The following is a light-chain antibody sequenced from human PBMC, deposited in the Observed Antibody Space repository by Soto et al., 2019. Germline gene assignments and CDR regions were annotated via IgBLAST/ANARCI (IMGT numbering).Light chain of an antibody. V-gene: IGKV3-11*01. CDR1: QSVGSY. CDR3: QQRSNWPSLT. CDR2: DAS. J-gene: IGKJ4*01. Sequence: EIVLIQSPATLSLSPGERDTLSCRASQSVGSYLAWYQHKPGQAPRLLISDASNRATGIPARFSGSGSETDFTLTISSLEPEDSAVYYCQQRSNWPSLTFGGGTKVDI.